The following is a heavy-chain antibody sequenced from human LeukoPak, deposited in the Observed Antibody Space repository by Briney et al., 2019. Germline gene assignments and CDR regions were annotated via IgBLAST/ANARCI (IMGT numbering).Heavy chain of an antibody. CDR3: ARGRGSTSSYFDY. V-gene: IGHV3-30*04. CDR1: GFTFNNYA. J-gene: IGHJ4*02. D-gene: IGHD2-2*01. Sequence: GGSLRLSCAASGFTFNNYAIHWVRQAPGKGLEWVAVISYDGNKKYYADSVRGRFTISRDNSNYTLFLHMNSLRAEDTAVYYCARGRGSTSSYFDYWGQGTLVTVSS. CDR2: ISYDGNKK.